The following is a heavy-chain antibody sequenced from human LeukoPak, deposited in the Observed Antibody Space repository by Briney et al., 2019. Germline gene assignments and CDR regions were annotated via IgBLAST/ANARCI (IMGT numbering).Heavy chain of an antibody. D-gene: IGHD2-15*01. CDR2: IKQDGSEK. Sequence: PGGSLRLSCAASGFTFSSYWMSWVRQAPGEGLKWVANIKQDGSEKYYVDSVRGRFTISRDSAKNSLYLQMNSLRAEDTAVYYCARSPRPVVVAALIDYFDYWGQGTLVTVSS. CDR3: ARSPRPVVVAALIDYFDY. CDR1: GFTFSSYW. V-gene: IGHV3-7*01. J-gene: IGHJ4*02.